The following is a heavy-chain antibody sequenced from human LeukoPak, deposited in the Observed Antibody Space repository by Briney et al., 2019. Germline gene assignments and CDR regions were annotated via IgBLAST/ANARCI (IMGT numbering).Heavy chain of an antibody. CDR2: ITGSGGNT. V-gene: IGHV3-23*01. CDR3: AKWGDYDVLTGYYVSDY. Sequence: GASLRLSCAASGFTFSNYAMSWVRQARGKGLEWVSAITGSGGNTYYADSVKGRFTISRDNSKNTVFLQMNSLRAEDTAVYYCAKWGDYDVLTGYYVSDYWGQGTLVTVSS. CDR1: GFTFSNYA. J-gene: IGHJ4*02. D-gene: IGHD3-9*01.